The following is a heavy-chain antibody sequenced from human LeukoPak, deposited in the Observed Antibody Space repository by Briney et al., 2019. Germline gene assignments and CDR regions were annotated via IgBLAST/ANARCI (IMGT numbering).Heavy chain of an antibody. Sequence: GGSLRLSCAASGFTFATYWMHWVRQAPGKGLVWVSGINRDGSTPIYADSVKGRFTISRDNANNTLYLQMNSLRAEDTAVYYCARDFYTGHYWGQGTLVTVSS. CDR1: GFTFATYW. CDR3: ARDFYTGHY. CDR2: INRDGSTP. V-gene: IGHV3-74*01. D-gene: IGHD3-16*01. J-gene: IGHJ4*02.